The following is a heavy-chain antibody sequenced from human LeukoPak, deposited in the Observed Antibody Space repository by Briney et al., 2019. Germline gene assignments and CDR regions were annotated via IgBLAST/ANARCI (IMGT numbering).Heavy chain of an antibody. CDR1: GGSISSGDYY. J-gene: IGHJ5*02. D-gene: IGHD2-15*01. CDR2: IYYSGST. CDR3: ARVGIRYCSGGNCYPGGNWFDP. Sequence: PSETLSLTCTVSGGSISSGDYYWSWIRQHLGKGLEWIGYIYYSGSTYYNSSLKSRVTISVDTSKNQFSLRLSSVTAADTAVYYCARVGIRYCSGGNCYPGGNWFDPWGQGTLVTVYS. V-gene: IGHV4-31*03.